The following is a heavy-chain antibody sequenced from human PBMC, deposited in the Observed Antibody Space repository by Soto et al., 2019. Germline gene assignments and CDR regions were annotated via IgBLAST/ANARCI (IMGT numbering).Heavy chain of an antibody. CDR1: GYTFSNYG. V-gene: IGHV1-18*01. J-gene: IGHJ4*02. CDR3: AGDPSGEVVPAASDS. CDR2: IGPYNGKT. D-gene: IGHD2-2*01. Sequence: QVPLVQSGAEVKKPGASVKVSCKASGYTFSNYGISWVRQAPGQGLEWMGWIGPYNGKTDYAQNFQGRVTMTADTSPSTAYIELRSLRSDDTAVYYCAGDPSGEVVPAASDSWGQGTLVTVSS.